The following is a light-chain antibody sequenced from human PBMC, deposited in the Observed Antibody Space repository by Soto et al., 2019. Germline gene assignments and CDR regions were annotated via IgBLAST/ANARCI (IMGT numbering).Light chain of an antibody. CDR1: NIGSKN. CDR3: QVWDSSTARV. Sequence: SYELTQPLSVSVALGQTARITCGGNNIGSKNVHWHQQKPGQAPVLVIYRDSNRPSGIPERFSGSNSGNTATLPISRAQAGDEDDYYCQVWDSSTARVFGGGTKVTVL. CDR2: RDS. V-gene: IGLV3-9*01. J-gene: IGLJ3*02.